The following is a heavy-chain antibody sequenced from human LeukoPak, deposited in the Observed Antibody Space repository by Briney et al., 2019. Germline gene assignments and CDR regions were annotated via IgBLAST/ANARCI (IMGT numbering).Heavy chain of an antibody. J-gene: IGHJ4*02. Sequence: SQTLSLTCTVSGGSISSGDYYWSWIRQPPGKGLEWIGYIYYSGGTHNNPPLKSRVNISVDRSKNQFSLKLSSVTAADTAVYYCARGSYVCSSTNCYPAYFDSWGQGTLVTVSS. CDR3: ARGSYVCSSTNCYPAYFDS. CDR1: GGSISSGDYY. V-gene: IGHV4-30-4*01. CDR2: IYYSGGT. D-gene: IGHD2-2*01.